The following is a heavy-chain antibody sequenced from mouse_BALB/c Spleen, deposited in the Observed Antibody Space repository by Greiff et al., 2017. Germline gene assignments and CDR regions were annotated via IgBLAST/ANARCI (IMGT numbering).Heavy chain of an antibody. CDR2: ISAGGSYT. CDR1: GFTFSDYY. D-gene: IGHD2-1*01. Sequence: EVKLVESGGGLVKPGGSLKLSCAASGFTFSDYYMYWVRQTPEKRLEWVATISAGGSYTYYPDSVKGRFTISRDNAKNNLYLQMSSLKSEDTAMYYCEREGGNYVALDYWGQGTSVTVSS. CDR3: EREGGNYVALDY. J-gene: IGHJ4*01. V-gene: IGHV5-4*02.